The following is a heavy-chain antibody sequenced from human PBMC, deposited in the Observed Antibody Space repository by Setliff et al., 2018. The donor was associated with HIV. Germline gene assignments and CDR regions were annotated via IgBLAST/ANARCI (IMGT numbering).Heavy chain of an antibody. D-gene: IGHD3-22*01. CDR2: LDTSGST. V-gene: IGHV4-61*02. CDR1: GGSISSGSHY. J-gene: IGHJ3*02. Sequence: PSETLSLTCTVSGGSISSGSHYWSWIRQPAGKGLEWIGRLDTSGSTNYNPSLKRRVAISVDTSKNQFSVKLSSVSAADTAVYYCAREKTVDYYDSIDAFDIWGQGTTVTVSS. CDR3: AREKTVDYYDSIDAFDI.